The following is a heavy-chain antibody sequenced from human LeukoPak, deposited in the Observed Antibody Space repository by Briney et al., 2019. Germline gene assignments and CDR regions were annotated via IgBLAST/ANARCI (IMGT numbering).Heavy chain of an antibody. CDR1: GFTFSNYW. CDR2: IKEDGSEK. J-gene: IGHJ5*02. CDR3: ARGADTGYSSDS. D-gene: IGHD6-19*01. Sequence: GGSLRLSCAASGFTFSNYWMSWVRQAPEKGLEWVANIKEDGSEKYYVESVEGRFTISRDNAKNTLYLQMNSLRAEDTAVYYCARGADTGYSSDSWGQGTLVTVSS. V-gene: IGHV3-7*01.